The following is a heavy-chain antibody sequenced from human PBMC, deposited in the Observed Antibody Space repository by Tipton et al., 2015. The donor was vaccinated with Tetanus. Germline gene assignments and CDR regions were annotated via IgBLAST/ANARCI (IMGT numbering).Heavy chain of an antibody. CDR1: GGSISSYY. Sequence: TLSLTCTVSGGSISSYYWSWIRQPPGKGLEWIGYIYYSGSTNYNPSLKSRVTISVDTSKNRFSLKLSSVTAADTAVYYCARDRGWFDPWGQGTLVTVSS. D-gene: IGHD3-10*01. J-gene: IGHJ5*02. V-gene: IGHV4-59*01. CDR3: ARDRGWFDP. CDR2: IYYSGST.